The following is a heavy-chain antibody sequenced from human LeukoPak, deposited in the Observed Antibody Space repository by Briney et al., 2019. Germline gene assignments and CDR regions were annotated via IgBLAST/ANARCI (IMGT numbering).Heavy chain of an antibody. CDR1: GYTFSSYA. CDR2: ISAYNGNT. D-gene: IGHD6-13*01. Sequence: GASVKVSCKASGYTFSSYAISWVRQAPGQGLEWMGWISAYNGNTNYAQKLQGRVTMTTDTSTSTAYMELRSLRSDDTAVYYCARVSTSWASHAFDIWGQGTMVTVSS. V-gene: IGHV1-18*01. J-gene: IGHJ3*02. CDR3: ARVSTSWASHAFDI.